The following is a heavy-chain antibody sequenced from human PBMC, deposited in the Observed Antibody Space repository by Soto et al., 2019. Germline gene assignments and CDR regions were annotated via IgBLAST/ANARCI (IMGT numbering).Heavy chain of an antibody. V-gene: IGHV4-39*01. D-gene: IGHD5-12*01. CDR1: GGSIKVGGYY. J-gene: IGHJ4*02. CDR2: IYYSGTT. CDR3: ARLAYSHYST. Sequence: ETLSLTCTVSGGSIKVGGYYWGWIRQPPGKGLEWVATIYYSGTTYYNPSLKSRLTISLDTSRNQFSLDLTSVTAADTAVYYCARLAYSHYSTWGQGTLVTVSS.